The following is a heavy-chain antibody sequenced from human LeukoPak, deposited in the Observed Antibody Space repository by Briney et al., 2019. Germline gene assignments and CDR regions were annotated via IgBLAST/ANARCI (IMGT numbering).Heavy chain of an antibody. D-gene: IGHD1-26*01. V-gene: IGHV4-34*01. CDR3: ARRPDGNDY. J-gene: IGHJ4*02. CDR1: GGALSGFH. Sequence: KPSETLSPTCAVFGGALSGFHWSWIRQPREQGLEWIGDINHRGNTDYNPSLKSRVTISIDTSENQFSLKLSSVTAADTAVYFCARRPDGNDYWGQGTLVTVSS. CDR2: INHRGNT.